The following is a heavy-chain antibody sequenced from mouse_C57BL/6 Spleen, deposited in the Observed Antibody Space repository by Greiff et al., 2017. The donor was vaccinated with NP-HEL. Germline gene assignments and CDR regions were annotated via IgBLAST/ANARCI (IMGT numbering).Heavy chain of an antibody. CDR2: IDPSDSYT. Sequence: QVQLQQPGAELVRPGPSVKLSCKASGYTFTSYWMHWVKQRPGQGLEWIGVIDPSDSYTNYNQKFKGKATLTVDTSSSTAYMQLSSLTSEDSAVYYCARNDYLYWGQGTTLTVSS. CDR1: GYTFTSYW. D-gene: IGHD1-1*02. J-gene: IGHJ2*01. V-gene: IGHV1-59*01. CDR3: ARNDYLY.